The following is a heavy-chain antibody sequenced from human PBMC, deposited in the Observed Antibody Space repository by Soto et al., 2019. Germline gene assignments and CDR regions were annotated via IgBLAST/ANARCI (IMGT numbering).Heavy chain of an antibody. J-gene: IGHJ6*03. CDR1: GGTFSSYT. Sequence: QVQLVQSGAEVKKPGSSVKVSCKASGGTFSSYTISWVRQAPGQGLEWMGRIIPILGIANYAQKFQGRVTITADKSTSTAYMELSSLRSEDTAVYYCAEHRRRCFWSGYRYYYYYYMDVWGKGTTVTVSS. CDR2: IIPILGIA. CDR3: AEHRRRCFWSGYRYYYYYYMDV. D-gene: IGHD3-3*01. V-gene: IGHV1-69*02.